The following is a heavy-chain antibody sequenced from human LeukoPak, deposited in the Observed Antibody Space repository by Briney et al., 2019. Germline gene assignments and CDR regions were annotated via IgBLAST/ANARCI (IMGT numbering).Heavy chain of an antibody. CDR2: VSHSGNT. D-gene: IGHD3-9*01. J-gene: IGHJ4*02. CDR3: VRDHDWGDFDF. CDR1: GGSVIIGSYY. V-gene: IGHV4-61*01. Sequence: PSETLSLTCTVSGGSVIIGSYYWSWIRQPPGKELEWIGYVSHSGNTNYNPSLKSRVTISKDTSKNQFSLKLSSVTAADTAVYYCVRDHDWGDFDFWGQGTLVTVSS.